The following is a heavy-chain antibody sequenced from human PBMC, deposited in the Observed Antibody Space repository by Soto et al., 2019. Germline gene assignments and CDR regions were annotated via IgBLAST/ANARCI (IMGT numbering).Heavy chain of an antibody. Sequence: VQLEESGGGVVQPGRSLTLSCVASGFTFSSYGIHWVRQAPGKGLEWVAVIWYVGSNKYYADSVSGRFTISRDNAKNTLYLQMNSLRAEDTAMYYCARDDYGMDVWGQGTTVTVAS. V-gene: IGHV3-33*01. CDR3: ARDDYGMDV. CDR1: GFTFSSYG. J-gene: IGHJ6*02. CDR2: IWYVGSNK.